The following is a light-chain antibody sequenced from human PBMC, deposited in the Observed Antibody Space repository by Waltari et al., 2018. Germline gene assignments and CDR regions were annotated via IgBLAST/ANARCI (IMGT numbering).Light chain of an antibody. CDR2: EVS. CDR3: SSYTSSSTSVV. V-gene: IGLV2-18*02. J-gene: IGLJ2*01. CDR1: SSDVGSYNR. Sequence: QSALTQPPSVPGSPGQSVTISCTGTSSDVGSYNRVSWYQQPPGTAPKLMIYEVSNRASGVPDRFSGSKSGNTASLAISGLQAEDEADYYCSSYTSSSTSVVFGGGTKLTVL.